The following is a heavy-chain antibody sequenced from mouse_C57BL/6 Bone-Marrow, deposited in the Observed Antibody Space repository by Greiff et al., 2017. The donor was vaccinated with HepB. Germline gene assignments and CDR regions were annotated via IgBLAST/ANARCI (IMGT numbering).Heavy chain of an antibody. CDR2: INYDGSST. Sequence: EVKVEESAGGLVQPGSSMKLSCTASGFTFSDYYMAWVRQVPEKGLEWVANINYDGSSTYYLDSLKSRFIISRDNAKNILYLQMSSLKSEDTATYYWARAYYSNYEGNAMDYWGQGTSVTVSS. D-gene: IGHD2-5*01. J-gene: IGHJ4*01. V-gene: IGHV5-16*01. CDR3: ARAYYSNYEGNAMDY. CDR1: GFTFSDYY.